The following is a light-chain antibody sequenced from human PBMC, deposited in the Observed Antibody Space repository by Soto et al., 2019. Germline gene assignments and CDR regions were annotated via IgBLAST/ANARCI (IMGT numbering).Light chain of an antibody. CDR2: EVT. CDR1: SNDVGGYNY. V-gene: IGLV2-8*01. CDR3: SSYAGSRYV. Sequence: ALTQPPSASGSPGQSVTISCTGTSNDVGGYNYVSWYQQHPGKAPKLMIYEVTKRPSGVPDRFSGSKSGNTASLTVSGLQAEDEADYYCSSYAGSRYVFGTGTKVTVL. J-gene: IGLJ1*01.